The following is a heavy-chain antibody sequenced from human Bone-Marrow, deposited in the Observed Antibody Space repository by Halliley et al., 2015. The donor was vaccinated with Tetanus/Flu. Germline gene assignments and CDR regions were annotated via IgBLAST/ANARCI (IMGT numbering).Heavy chain of an antibody. J-gene: IGHJ4*02. D-gene: IGHD1-1*01. CDR3: AKGSLEGGFDF. CDR2: TYYGSEWSF. Sequence: WLGRTYYGSEWSFDYAISVKSRINVYADTSKNQFSLQLNSVTPEDAAVYYCAKGSLEGGFDFWGQGTLVPVSS. V-gene: IGHV6-1*01.